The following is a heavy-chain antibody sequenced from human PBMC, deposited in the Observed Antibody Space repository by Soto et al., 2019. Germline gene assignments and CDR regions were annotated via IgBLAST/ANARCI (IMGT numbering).Heavy chain of an antibody. Sequence: PSETLSLTCAVYGGSFSGYYWSWIRQPPGKGLEWIGDINYSGSTYYNPSLKSRVTISVDTSKNQFSLKLSSVTAADTAVYYCARALNDYGDYVDPFYFDYWGQGTLVTVSS. J-gene: IGHJ4*02. CDR3: ARALNDYGDYVDPFYFDY. V-gene: IGHV4-34*09. D-gene: IGHD4-17*01. CDR2: INYSGST. CDR1: GGSFSGYY.